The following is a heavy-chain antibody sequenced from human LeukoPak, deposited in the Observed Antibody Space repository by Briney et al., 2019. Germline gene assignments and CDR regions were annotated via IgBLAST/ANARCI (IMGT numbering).Heavy chain of an antibody. CDR3: AKDGTPYDTLTGLDI. V-gene: IGHV3-23*01. CDR2: ISGSGSST. J-gene: IGHJ3*02. D-gene: IGHD3-9*01. CDR1: GFTFSSYA. Sequence: QAGGSLRLSCAASGFTFSSYAMSWVRQAPGKGLEWVSAISGSGSSTYYADSVKGRFTISRDNSKNTLYLQMNSLRAEDTAVYYCAKDGTPYDTLTGLDIWGQGTMVTVSS.